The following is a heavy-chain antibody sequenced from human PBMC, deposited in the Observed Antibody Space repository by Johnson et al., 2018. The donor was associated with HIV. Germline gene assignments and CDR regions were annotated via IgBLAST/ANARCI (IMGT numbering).Heavy chain of an antibody. D-gene: IGHD6-6*01. V-gene: IGHV3-30*02. CDR3: AKVHSSSSNGFDI. CDR2: KRYDGSNK. J-gene: IGHJ3*02. CDR1: GFTFSTFG. Sequence: QVQLVESGGGVVQPGGSLRLSCAASGFTFSTFGMHWVRQAPGKGLEWVSFKRYDGSNKYYADSVKGRFTVSRDNYKNTLYLQMNSLRGEDTAVYYCAKVHSSSSNGFDIWGQGTMVTVSS.